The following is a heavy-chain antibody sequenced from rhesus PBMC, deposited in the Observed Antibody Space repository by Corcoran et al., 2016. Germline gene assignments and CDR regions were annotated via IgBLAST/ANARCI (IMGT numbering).Heavy chain of an antibody. CDR3: ARSTRNSLDV. J-gene: IGHJ5-2*02. Sequence: QVQLQESGPGLVKPSETLSLTCAVSGYSISSGYGWGWIRQPPGKGLEWIGQIYGCSGSTSYNPSLKSRVTVSKDTSKNQFSLKLSSVTAADMAVYYCARSTRNSLDVWGRGVLVTVSS. CDR2: IYGCSGST. V-gene: IGHV4-127*01. CDR1: GYSISSGYG.